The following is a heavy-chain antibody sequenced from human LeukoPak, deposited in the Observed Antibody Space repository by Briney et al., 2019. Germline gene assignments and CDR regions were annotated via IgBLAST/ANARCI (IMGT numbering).Heavy chain of an antibody. Sequence: GGSLRLSCAASGFDLSTYEMNWIRQAPGKGLEWIADITISGHTKNYADSVKGRFHISRDNARTSLYLQMNSLRVEDTGVYYCARGDPHADLWGQGTLVTVSS. CDR3: ARGDPHADL. J-gene: IGHJ5*02. CDR2: ITISGHTK. V-gene: IGHV3-48*03. CDR1: GFDLSTYE.